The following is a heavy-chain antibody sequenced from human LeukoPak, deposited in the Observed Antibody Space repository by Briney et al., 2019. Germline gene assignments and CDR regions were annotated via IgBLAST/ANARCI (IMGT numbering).Heavy chain of an antibody. CDR2: ISGGGATS. CDR1: GFTFSSYA. Sequence: GGSLRLSCAASGFTFSSYAMSWVRQAPGKGLEWVSGISGGGATSYYADSVKGRFTISRDRSMSTVYLQMDSLRAEDTAIYYCAKDIVSSGPRGYFAYWGQGTMVTVSS. J-gene: IGHJ4*02. CDR3: AKDIVSSGPRGYFAY. V-gene: IGHV3-23*01. D-gene: IGHD6-19*01.